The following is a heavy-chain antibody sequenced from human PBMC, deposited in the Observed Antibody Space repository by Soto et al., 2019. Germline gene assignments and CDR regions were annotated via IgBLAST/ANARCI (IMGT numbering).Heavy chain of an antibody. Sequence: QVQLQESGPGLVKPSETLSLTCTVSGGSISSSSYSWGWIRQPPGKGLEWIGSIYYSGSTSYNPYRMSRVTISVDTPKSQFSLRLTSVTAADTGVFYSARQTTFHGNNRFFDYWCQGTLVTVSS. V-gene: IGHV4-39*01. CDR1: GGSISSSSYS. CDR3: ARQTTFHGNNRFFDY. J-gene: IGHJ4*02. CDR2: IYYSGST. D-gene: IGHD1-20*01.